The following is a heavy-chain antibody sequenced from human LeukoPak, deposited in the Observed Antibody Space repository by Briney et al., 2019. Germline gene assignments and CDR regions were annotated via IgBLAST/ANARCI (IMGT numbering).Heavy chain of an antibody. D-gene: IGHD3-3*01. J-gene: IGHJ4*02. CDR3: ARETDVLRFLEWPLTDFDY. CDR2: INPNSGGT. V-gene: IGHV1-2*02. CDR1: GYTFTGYY. Sequence: ASVKVSCKASGYTFTGYYMHWVRQAPGQGLEWMGWINPNSGGTNYAQKFQGRVTMTRDTSISTAYMELSRLRSDDTAVYYCARETDVLRFLEWPLTDFDYWGQGTLVTVSS.